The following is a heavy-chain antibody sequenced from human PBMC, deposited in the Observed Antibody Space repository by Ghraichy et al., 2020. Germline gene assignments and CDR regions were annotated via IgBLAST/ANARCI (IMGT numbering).Heavy chain of an antibody. CDR2: IRSKANDYAT. J-gene: IGHJ4*02. CDR3: ARQTDSCHDY. Sequence: LSLTCAASGFTFSDSPMHWVRQASGKGLEWVGHIRSKANDYATAYAASVKGRFTISRDDSKNTAYLQMSSLKTEDTAVYYCARQTDSCHDYWGQGTLVTVSS. V-gene: IGHV3-73*01. D-gene: IGHD2-2*01. CDR1: GFTFSDSP.